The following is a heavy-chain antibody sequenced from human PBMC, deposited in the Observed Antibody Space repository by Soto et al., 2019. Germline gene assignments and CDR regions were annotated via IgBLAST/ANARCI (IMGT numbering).Heavy chain of an antibody. V-gene: IGHV1-69*01. D-gene: IGHD5-12*01. Sequence: QVQLVQSGAEVKKPGSSVKVACKASGGTFSTYALSWVRQAPGQGLEWRGGIIPIFGTANYAQNFQGRVTITADESTSTAYMELSSLRSEDTAVYYCNGYGIGDYYYYYGMDVWGHGTTVTVSS. J-gene: IGHJ6*02. CDR1: GGTFSTYA. CDR2: IIPIFGTA. CDR3: NGYGIGDYYYYYGMDV.